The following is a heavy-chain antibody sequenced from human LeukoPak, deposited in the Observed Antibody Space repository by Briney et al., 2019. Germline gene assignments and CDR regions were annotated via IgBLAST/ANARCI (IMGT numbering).Heavy chain of an antibody. CDR2: ITSSGSTT. CDR3: ARKYSSGY. Sequence: GGSLRLSCTASGFTFSSYEMHWVRQAPGKGLEWISYITSSGSTTYYAGPVKGRFTISRDNAKNSLYLQMNSLRAEDTAVYYCARKYSSGYWGQGTLVTVSS. D-gene: IGHD3-9*01. V-gene: IGHV3-48*03. J-gene: IGHJ4*02. CDR1: GFTFSSYE.